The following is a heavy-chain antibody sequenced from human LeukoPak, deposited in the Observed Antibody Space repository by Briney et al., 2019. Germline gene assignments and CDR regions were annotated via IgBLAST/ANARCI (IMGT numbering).Heavy chain of an antibody. V-gene: IGHV3-21*01. D-gene: IGHD1-26*01. Sequence: PGGSLRLSCAASGFTFSSCSMNWVRQAPGKGLEWVSSISSSSSYIYYADSVKGRFTISRDNAKNSLYLQMNSLRAEDTAVYYCARDGIGSTNNFDYWGQGTLVTVSS. CDR2: ISSSSSYI. CDR1: GFTFSSCS. J-gene: IGHJ4*02. CDR3: ARDGIGSTNNFDY.